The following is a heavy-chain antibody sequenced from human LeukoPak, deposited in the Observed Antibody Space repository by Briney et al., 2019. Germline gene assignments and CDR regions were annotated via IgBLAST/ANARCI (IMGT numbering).Heavy chain of an antibody. V-gene: IGHV4-4*07. J-gene: IGHJ4*02. CDR2: IYTSGST. Sequence: PSETLSLTCPVSGRSISSYYWSWIRQPAGKGLEWFGRIYTSGSTNYNPSLKSRVTMSVDTSKNQFSLKLSSVTAADTAVYYCARDLSAAGHFDYWGQGTLVTVSS. CDR1: GRSISSYY. CDR3: ARDLSAAGHFDY. D-gene: IGHD6-13*01.